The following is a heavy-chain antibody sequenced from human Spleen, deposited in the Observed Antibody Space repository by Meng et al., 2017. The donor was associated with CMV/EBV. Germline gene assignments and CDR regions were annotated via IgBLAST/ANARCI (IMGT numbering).Heavy chain of an antibody. CDR3: TRDPFRGVGLGDEDFYFDY. CDR1: GFTFSSYS. Sequence: GESLKISCAASGFTFSSYSMNWVRQAPGKGLEWVSYISSSSSYIYYADSVKGRFTISSDNAKNSLYLQMNSLRAEDTAVYYCTRDPFRGVGLGDEDFYFDYWGQGTLVTVSS. J-gene: IGHJ4*02. CDR2: ISSSSSYI. D-gene: IGHD4-17*01. V-gene: IGHV3-21*05.